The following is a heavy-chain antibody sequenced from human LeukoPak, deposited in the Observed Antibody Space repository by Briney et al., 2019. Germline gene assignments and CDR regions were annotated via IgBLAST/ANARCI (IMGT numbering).Heavy chain of an antibody. CDR3: ARDYGEGGYYFDY. D-gene: IGHD4-17*01. Sequence: GGSLRLSCAASGFTFSTYWMHWVRHAPGKGLVWLSRISSDGSSTNYADSVKGRFTISRENAKNTLYLQINSLRAEDTAVYYCARDYGEGGYYFDYWGQGTLVTVSS. V-gene: IGHV3-74*01. CDR1: GFTFSTYW. J-gene: IGHJ4*02. CDR2: ISSDGSST.